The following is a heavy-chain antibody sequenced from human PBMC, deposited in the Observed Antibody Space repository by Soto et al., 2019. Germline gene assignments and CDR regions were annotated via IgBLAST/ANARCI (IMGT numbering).Heavy chain of an antibody. J-gene: IGHJ4*02. V-gene: IGHV4-34*01. CDR2: INHSGST. CDR1: GGSFSGYY. CDR3: ARGSTRRYLRGRNYFDY. Sequence: QVQLQQWGAGLLKPSETLSLTCAVYGGSFSGYYWSWIRQPPGKGLEWIGEINHSGSTNYNPSLKSRVTISVDTSKNQFSLKLSSVTAADTAVYYRARGSTRRYLRGRNYFDYWGQGTLVTVSS. D-gene: IGHD3-16*01.